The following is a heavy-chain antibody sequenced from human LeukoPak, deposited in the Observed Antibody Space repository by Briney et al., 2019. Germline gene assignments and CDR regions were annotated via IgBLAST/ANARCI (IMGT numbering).Heavy chain of an antibody. V-gene: IGHV1-18*04. CDR3: ARDPYGSGSSYYYYGMDV. CDR1: GYTFTSYG. CDR2: ISAYNDNT. D-gene: IGHD3-10*01. J-gene: IGHJ6*04. Sequence: EASVKVSCKASGYTFTSYGISWVRQAPGQGLEWMGWISAYNDNTNYAQKLQGRVTMTTDTSTSTAYMELRSLRSDDTAVYYCARDPYGSGSSYYYYGMDVWGKGTTVTVSS.